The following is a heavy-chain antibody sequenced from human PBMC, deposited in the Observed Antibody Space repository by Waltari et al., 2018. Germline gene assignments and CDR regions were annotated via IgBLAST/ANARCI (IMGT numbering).Heavy chain of an antibody. J-gene: IGHJ3*02. CDR1: GYSFTSYW. D-gene: IGHD2-2*01. V-gene: IGHV5-51*03. Sequence: EVQLVQSGAEVKKPGESLKISCKGSGYSFTSYWIGWVRQMPGKGLEWMGIIYPGDSDTIYSPSVQGQVTISADKSISTAYLQWSSLKASDTAMYYCARSNCSSTSCPDAFDIWGQGTMVTVSS. CDR3: ARSNCSSTSCPDAFDI. CDR2: IYPGDSDT.